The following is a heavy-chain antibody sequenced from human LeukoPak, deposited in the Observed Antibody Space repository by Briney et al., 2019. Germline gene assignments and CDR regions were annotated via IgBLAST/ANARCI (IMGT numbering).Heavy chain of an antibody. CDR3: ARDGSGTWNDY. CDR2: ISAYHGNT. CDR1: GFSYG. V-gene: IGHV1-18*01. Sequence: GASVRVSCKASGFSYGISWVRQAPGHGLEWMGWISAYHGNTNYAQKLQGRVTMTTDTSTSTAYMELRSLRSDDTAVYYCARDGSGTWNDYWGQGTLVTVSS. J-gene: IGHJ4*02. D-gene: IGHD3-10*01.